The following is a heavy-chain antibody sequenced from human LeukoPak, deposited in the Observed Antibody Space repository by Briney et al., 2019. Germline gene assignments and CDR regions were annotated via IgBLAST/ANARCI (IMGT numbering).Heavy chain of an antibody. CDR2: IYYSGST. V-gene: IGHV4-59*01. D-gene: IGHD6-13*01. CDR1: GGSINGYY. J-gene: IGHJ5*02. CDR3: ARDIQGSSWSFDP. Sequence: SETLSLTCTVSGGSINGYYWNWIRQTPGKGLEWIGYIYYSGSTHYNPSLKSRVSMSIDTSKNQFSLKLRSVTAADTAVYYCARDIQGSSWSFDPWGQGTLVTVSS.